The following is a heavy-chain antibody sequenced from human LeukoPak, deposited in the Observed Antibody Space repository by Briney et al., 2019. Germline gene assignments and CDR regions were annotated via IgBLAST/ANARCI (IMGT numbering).Heavy chain of an antibody. J-gene: IGHJ5*02. V-gene: IGHV3-74*01. CDR2: SKSDGSST. CDR1: GFTFSGHW. Sequence: GGSLRLSYAASGFTFSGHWMHWVRQVPGKGLVWVSRSKSDGSSTSYADSVKGRFTISRDNAKNTLYLQMNSLRVEDTAVYYCARSDWFDPWGQGTLVIVSS. CDR3: ARSDWFDP.